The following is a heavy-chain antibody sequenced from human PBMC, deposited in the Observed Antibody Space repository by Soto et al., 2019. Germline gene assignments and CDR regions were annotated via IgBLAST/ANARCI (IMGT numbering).Heavy chain of an antibody. CDR1: GGSMTGDY. J-gene: IGHJ5*02. CDR3: ARGRWSDP. CDR2: VHYTGST. Sequence: QMQLQASGPGLVKPSETLSLTCTVSGGSMTGDYWSWIRQPPENTLEWIGHVHYTGSTSYNPSLKHRVTISLDTSKNQFSLELSTVTAADTDTYYCARGRWSDPWGQGTLVTVSP. V-gene: IGHV4-59*01.